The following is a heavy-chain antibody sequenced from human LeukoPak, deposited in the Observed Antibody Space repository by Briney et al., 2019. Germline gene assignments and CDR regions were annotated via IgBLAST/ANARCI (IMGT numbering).Heavy chain of an antibody. CDR3: ARLDGYYGSGPH. V-gene: IGHV3-48*04. D-gene: IGHD3-10*01. Sequence: GGSLRLSCVVSGFTFTTHAMGWVRQAPGKGLEWVSYISSSSSTIYYADSVKGRFTISRDNAKNSLYLQMNSLRAEDTAVYYCARLDGYYGSGPHWGQGTLVTVSS. CDR2: ISSSSSTI. J-gene: IGHJ4*02. CDR1: GFTFTTHA.